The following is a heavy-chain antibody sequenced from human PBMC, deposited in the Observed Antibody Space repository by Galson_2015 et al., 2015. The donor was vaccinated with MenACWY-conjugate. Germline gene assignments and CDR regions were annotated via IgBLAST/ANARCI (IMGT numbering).Heavy chain of an antibody. Sequence: SLRLSCAASRISFRTYNMNWVRQAPGKGLEWVSYISSTSTTIYYADSVKGRFTISRDNATNSLYLQMNSLRDEDTAVYYCAGDYGSGTYYMGWFDPWGQGTLVTVSS. CDR1: RISFRTYN. CDR3: AGDYGSGTYYMGWFDP. CDR2: ISSTSTTI. V-gene: IGHV3-48*02. D-gene: IGHD3-10*01. J-gene: IGHJ5*02.